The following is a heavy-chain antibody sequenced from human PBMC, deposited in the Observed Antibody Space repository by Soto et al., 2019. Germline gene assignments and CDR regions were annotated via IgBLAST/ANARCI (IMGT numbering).Heavy chain of an antibody. CDR3: ARGRHSYGRYYYYYYGMDV. CDR2: MNPNSGNT. J-gene: IGHJ6*02. Sequence: GASVKVSCKASGYTFTSYDINWVRQATGQGLEWMGWMNPNSGNTGYAQKFQGRVTMTRNTSISTAYMELSSLRSEDTAVYYCARGRHSYGRYYYYYYGMDVWGQGTTVTVSS. V-gene: IGHV1-8*01. D-gene: IGHD5-18*01. CDR1: GYTFTSYD.